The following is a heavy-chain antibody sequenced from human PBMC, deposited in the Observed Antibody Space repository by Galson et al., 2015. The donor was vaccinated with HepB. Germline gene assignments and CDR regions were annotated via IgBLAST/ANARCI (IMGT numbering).Heavy chain of an antibody. D-gene: IGHD3-3*01. J-gene: IGHJ4*02. Sequence: SVKVSCKASGYTFTSYGISWVRQAPGQGLEWMGWISAYNGNTNYAQKLQGRVTMTTDTSTSTAYMELRSLRSDDTAVYYCARAPKYYDVWSGFYGGDYWGQGTLVTVSS. V-gene: IGHV1-18*01. CDR2: ISAYNGNT. CDR1: GYTFTSYG. CDR3: ARAPKYYDVWSGFYGGDY.